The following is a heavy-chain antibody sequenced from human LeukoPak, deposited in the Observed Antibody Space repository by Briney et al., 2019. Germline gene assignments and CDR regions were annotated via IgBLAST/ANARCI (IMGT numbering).Heavy chain of an antibody. D-gene: IGHD6-19*01. J-gene: IGHJ4*02. V-gene: IGHV3-48*03. Sequence: TGGSLTLSCAASGFTFSSYEMNWVRQAPGKGLEWVSYISSSGSTIYYADSVKGRFTISRDNSKNTLYLQMNSLRAEDTAVYYCARVPSSGWDFDYWGQGTLVTVSS. CDR2: ISSSGSTI. CDR3: ARVPSSGWDFDY. CDR1: GFTFSSYE.